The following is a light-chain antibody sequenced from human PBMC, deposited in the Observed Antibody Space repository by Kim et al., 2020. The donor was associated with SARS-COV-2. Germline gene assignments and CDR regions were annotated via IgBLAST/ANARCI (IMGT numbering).Light chain of an antibody. CDR2: GAS. CDR1: PSVSSN. Sequence: EIVMTQSPATLSVSPEERATLSCRASPSVSSNLAWYQQKPGQAPRHLIYGASTRATGVPARFSGSGSGTEFTLTISSLQSEDFAVYYCQQYNNWPPLTFGGGTKVDIK. CDR3: QQYNNWPPLT. J-gene: IGKJ4*01. V-gene: IGKV3-15*01.